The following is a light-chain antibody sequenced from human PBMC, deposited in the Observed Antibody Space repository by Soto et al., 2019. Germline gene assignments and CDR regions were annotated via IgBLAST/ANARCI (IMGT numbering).Light chain of an antibody. CDR2: DAS. Sequence: EIVLTQSPATLSLSPGERATLSCRASQSVSIYLAWYQQKLGQAPRLLIYDASNRATGIPARFSGSGSGTDFTLTISSLEPEGFAVYYCQQRDNWLTFGGGTKVEIK. J-gene: IGKJ4*01. CDR1: QSVSIY. CDR3: QQRDNWLT. V-gene: IGKV3-11*01.